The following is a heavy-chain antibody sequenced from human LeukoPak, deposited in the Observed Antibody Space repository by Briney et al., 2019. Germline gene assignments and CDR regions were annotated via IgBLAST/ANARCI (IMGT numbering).Heavy chain of an antibody. Sequence: SETLSLTCTVSGGSISSSSYYWGWIRQPPGKGLEWIGSIYYSGSTYYNPSLKSRVTISVDTSKNQFSLKLISVTAADTAVYYCAIGYHGTFDYWGQGTLVTVSS. D-gene: IGHD1-14*01. CDR1: GGSISSSSYY. J-gene: IGHJ4*02. V-gene: IGHV4-39*01. CDR3: AIGYHGTFDY. CDR2: IYYSGST.